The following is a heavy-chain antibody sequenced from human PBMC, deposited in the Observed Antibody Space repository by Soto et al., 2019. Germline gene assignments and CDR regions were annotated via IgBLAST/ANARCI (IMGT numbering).Heavy chain of an antibody. Sequence: GGSLRVSCAASGFTFSGSAMHWVRQASGKGLEWVGRIRSKANSYATAYAASVKGRFTISRDDSKNTAYLQMNSLKTEDTAVYYCRTTYYYDSSGSHDAFDIWGQGTMVTVSS. V-gene: IGHV3-73*01. CDR2: IRSKANSYAT. CDR1: GFTFSGSA. D-gene: IGHD3-22*01. J-gene: IGHJ3*02. CDR3: RTTYYYDSSGSHDAFDI.